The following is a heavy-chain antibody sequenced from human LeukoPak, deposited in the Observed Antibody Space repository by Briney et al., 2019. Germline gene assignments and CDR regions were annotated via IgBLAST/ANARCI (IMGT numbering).Heavy chain of an antibody. CDR1: GFIFSSYG. J-gene: IGHJ6*03. D-gene: IGHD3-3*01. Sequence: GGSLRLSCAASGFIFSSYGMNWVRQAPGKGLEWVSSIGSSSSYIYYADSVKGRFTISRDNAKNSLYLQMNSLRAEDTAVYYCARVPTIFGVVANYYYYYYMDVWGKGTTVTVSS. CDR3: ARVPTIFGVVANYYYYYYMDV. V-gene: IGHV3-21*01. CDR2: IGSSSSYI.